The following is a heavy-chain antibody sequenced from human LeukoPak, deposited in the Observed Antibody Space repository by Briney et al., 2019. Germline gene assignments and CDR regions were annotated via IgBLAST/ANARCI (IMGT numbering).Heavy chain of an antibody. CDR3: ARGGGLDV. Sequence: PGGSLRPSCAASGFTFSSYWMNWARQAPGKGLEWVASINHNGNVNYYVDSVKGRFTISRDNAKNSLYLQMSNLRAEDTAVYFRARGGGLDVWGQGATVTVSS. J-gene: IGHJ6*02. V-gene: IGHV3-7*03. CDR1: GFTFSSYW. D-gene: IGHD3-16*01. CDR2: INHNGNVN.